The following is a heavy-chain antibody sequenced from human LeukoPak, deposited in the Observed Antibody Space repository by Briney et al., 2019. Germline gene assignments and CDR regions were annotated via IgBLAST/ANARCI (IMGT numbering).Heavy chain of an antibody. CDR3: ARVKNDYVWGSYRPPKFGWFDP. D-gene: IGHD3-16*02. V-gene: IGHV3-53*01. J-gene: IGHJ5*02. CDR2: IYSGGST. Sequence: GGSLRLSCAASGFTVSSNYMSWVRQAPGKVLEWVSVIYSGGSTYYADSVKGRFTISRDNSKNTLYLQMNSLRAEDTAVYYCARVKNDYVWGSYRPPKFGWFDPWGQGTLVTVSS. CDR1: GFTVSSNY.